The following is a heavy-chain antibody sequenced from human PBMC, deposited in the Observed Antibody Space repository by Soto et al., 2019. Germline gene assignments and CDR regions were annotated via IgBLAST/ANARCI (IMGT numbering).Heavy chain of an antibody. CDR2: IIPILGIA. D-gene: IGHD3-16*01. Sequence: ASVKVSCKASGGTFSSYTISWVRQAPGQGHEWMGRIIPILGIANYAQKLQGRVTMTTDTSTSTAYMDLRSLRSDDTAVYYCAREGEMPYYYYGLDVWGQGTTVTVSS. V-gene: IGHV1-69*02. CDR3: AREGEMPYYYYGLDV. CDR1: GGTFSSYT. J-gene: IGHJ6*02.